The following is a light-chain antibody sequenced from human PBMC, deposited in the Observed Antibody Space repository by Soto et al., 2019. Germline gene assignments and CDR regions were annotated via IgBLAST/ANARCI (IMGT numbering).Light chain of an antibody. CDR2: GAS. V-gene: IGKV3-15*01. CDR3: QQYNNWHT. CDR1: QSVSSN. J-gene: IGKJ3*01. Sequence: EIVMTQSPATLSVSPGERATLSCRASQSVSSNLAWYQQKPGQAPRLLIYGASTRAPGIPARFSGSGSGTEFTLTISSLQSEDFAVYYCQQYNNWHTFGPGTKVDIK.